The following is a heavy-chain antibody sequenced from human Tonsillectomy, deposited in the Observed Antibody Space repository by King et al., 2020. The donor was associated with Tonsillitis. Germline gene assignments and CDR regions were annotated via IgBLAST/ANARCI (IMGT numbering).Heavy chain of an antibody. Sequence: MQLQESGPGLVKPSETLSLTCTVSGGSINSYYWSWIRQPAGKGLEWIGRIYTSGCTHYNPSLKSRVTMSVDTSKNQFSLKLSSVTAADTAVYYCPRGIVAATSIWYFDLWGRGPLVTVSS. V-gene: IGHV4-4*07. CDR3: PRGIVAATSIWYFDL. D-gene: IGHD1-26*01. CDR2: IYTSGCT. J-gene: IGHJ2*01. CDR1: GGSINSYY.